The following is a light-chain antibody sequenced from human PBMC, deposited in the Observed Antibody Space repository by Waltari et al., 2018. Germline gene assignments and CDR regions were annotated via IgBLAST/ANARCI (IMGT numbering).Light chain of an antibody. V-gene: IGKV1-33*01. CDR2: DAS. CDR1: QAITNY. Sequence: DIQLTQSPSSLSASVGDRVTITCLASQAITNYLNWYQQRPGKAPKLLIHDASKLETGVPSRFSGSQSGTVFTLTTSNLQPEDVGTYFCQRYDNLPIFAFGPGTKVDI. CDR3: QRYDNLPIFA. J-gene: IGKJ3*01.